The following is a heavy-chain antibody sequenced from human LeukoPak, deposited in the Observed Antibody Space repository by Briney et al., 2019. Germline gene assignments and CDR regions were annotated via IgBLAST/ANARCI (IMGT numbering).Heavy chain of an antibody. Sequence: GGSLRLSCAASGFTFSGYAMNWVRQAPGKGLEWVSHIYISSSSNIIDYAGSVNGRFTISRDNAQNLLYLQMNGPRDEDSAVYYCVRDRAYSFDYWGQGILVTVSS. CDR3: VRDRAYSFDY. V-gene: IGHV3-48*02. CDR1: GFTFSGYA. J-gene: IGHJ4*02. CDR2: ISSSSNII. D-gene: IGHD2-21*01.